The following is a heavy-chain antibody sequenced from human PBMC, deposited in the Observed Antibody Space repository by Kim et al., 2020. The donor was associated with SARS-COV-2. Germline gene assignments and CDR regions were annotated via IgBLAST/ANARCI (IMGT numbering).Heavy chain of an antibody. D-gene: IGHD4-17*01. CDR1: GFTFSSYS. CDR2: ISSSSSYI. J-gene: IGHJ4*02. Sequence: GGSLRLSCAASGFTFSSYSMNWVRQAPGKGLEWVSSISSSSSYIYYADSVKGRFTISRDNAKNSLYLQMNSLRAEDTAVYYCARDYLDYGDYGLPGTEFDYWGQGTLVTVSS. V-gene: IGHV3-21*01. CDR3: ARDYLDYGDYGLPGTEFDY.